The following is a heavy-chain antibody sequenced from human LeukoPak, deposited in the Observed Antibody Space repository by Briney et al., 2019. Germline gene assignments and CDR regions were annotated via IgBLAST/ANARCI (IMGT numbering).Heavy chain of an antibody. CDR3: AREMYYDFWSDTGAAWS. CDR1: GFTFSTYA. CDR2: ISGTGNSP. V-gene: IGHV3-23*01. D-gene: IGHD3-3*01. Sequence: GGSLRLSCAASGFTFSTYAMSWVRQAPGKGLEWVSAISGTGNSPYYGDSVKGRFTISRDNAKNSLYLQMNSLRAEDTAVYYCAREMYYDFWSDTGAAWSWGQGTLVTVSS. J-gene: IGHJ4*02.